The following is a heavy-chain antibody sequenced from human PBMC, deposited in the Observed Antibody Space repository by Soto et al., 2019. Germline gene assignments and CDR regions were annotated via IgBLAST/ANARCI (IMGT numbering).Heavy chain of an antibody. CDR1: GGTPSNSA. J-gene: IGHJ6*02. CDR3: AGGRIVVVGSRAYYGMDV. V-gene: IGHV1-69*01. D-gene: IGHD3-22*01. Sequence: QVHLLLQSGAEVKKPGSSVEVSCKASGGTPSNSAISWVRQAPGQGLEWMGGIIPVFGLVKYAQNFQGRVTITADESTNTAYMELSSLRPEDTAVYYCAGGRIVVVGSRAYYGMDVWGQGTMVTVSS. CDR2: IIPVFGLV.